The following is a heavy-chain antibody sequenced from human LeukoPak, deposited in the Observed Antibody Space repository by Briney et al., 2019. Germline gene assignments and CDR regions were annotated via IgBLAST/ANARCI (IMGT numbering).Heavy chain of an antibody. J-gene: IGHJ4*02. V-gene: IGHV6-1*01. D-gene: IGHD3-22*01. CDR1: GDSVSSNSTA. CDR3: AREAGGYTN. Sequence: SETLCLTCATSGDSVSSNSTAWNCITPSPSRGLEWLGRTYYRSRWNNDYAESMKSRLTINPDTSKNQFSLQLNAVTPEDTGVYYCAREAGGYTNWGQGTLVTVSS. CDR2: TYYRSRWNN.